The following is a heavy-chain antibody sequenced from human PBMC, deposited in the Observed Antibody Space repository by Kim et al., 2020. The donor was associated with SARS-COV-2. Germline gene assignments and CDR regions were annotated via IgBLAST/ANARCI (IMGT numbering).Heavy chain of an antibody. CDR2: ISYDGSNK. D-gene: IGHD3-22*01. CDR3: ARVGIEGYYYDSSAVNCLGS. V-gene: IGHV3-30*04. J-gene: IGHJ5*01. Sequence: GGSLRLSCAASGFTFSSYAMHWVRQAPGKGLEWVAVISYDGSNKYYADSVKGRFTISRDNSKNTLYLQMNSLRAEDTAVYYCARVGIEGYYYDSSAVNCLGSWGQGTLVTVSS. CDR1: GFTFSSYA.